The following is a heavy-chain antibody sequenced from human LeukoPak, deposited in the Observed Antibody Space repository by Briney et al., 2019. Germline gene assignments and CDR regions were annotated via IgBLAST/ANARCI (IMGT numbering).Heavy chain of an antibody. J-gene: IGHJ3*02. D-gene: IGHD3-16*01. CDR2: VYYTGLT. Sequence: SETLSLTCTVSGGSISTYYWSWIRQPPGKGLEWIGYVYYTGLTNYNPSLKSRVTMSADTSKNQFSLKLSSVTAADTAVYYCARAPSKWGVDAFDIWGQGTMVTVSS. CDR1: GGSISTYY. CDR3: ARAPSKWGVDAFDI. V-gene: IGHV4-59*01.